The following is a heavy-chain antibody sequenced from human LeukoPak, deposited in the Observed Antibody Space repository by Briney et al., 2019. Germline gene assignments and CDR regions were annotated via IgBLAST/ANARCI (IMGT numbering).Heavy chain of an antibody. J-gene: IGHJ6*02. V-gene: IGHV4-39*07. D-gene: IGHD2-15*01. CDR3: ARDFPVVVVAATQYYYGMDV. CDR1: GGSLNDYY. Sequence: SETLSLTCTVSGGSLNDYYWGWIRQPPGKGLEWIGSIYYSGTTYYNPSLKSRVTISVDTSKNQFSLKLSSVTAADTAVYYCARDFPVVVVAATQYYYGMDVWGQGTTVTVSS. CDR2: IYYSGTT.